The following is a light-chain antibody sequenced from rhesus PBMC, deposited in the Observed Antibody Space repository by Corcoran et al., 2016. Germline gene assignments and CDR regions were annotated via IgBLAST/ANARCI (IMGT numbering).Light chain of an antibody. J-gene: IGKJ3*01. CDR1: QGLRGW. V-gene: IGKV1-22*01. CDR3: LKYSSSPYI. CDR2: KAS. Sequence: DIQMTQSPSSLSASVGETVTITCQASQGLRGWLAWYQQKPGKAPRLLFYKASSWQSGVQSRFSGSVSGTDFTLPISSLQPEVFATDYCLKYSSSPYIFGPGTKVDIK.